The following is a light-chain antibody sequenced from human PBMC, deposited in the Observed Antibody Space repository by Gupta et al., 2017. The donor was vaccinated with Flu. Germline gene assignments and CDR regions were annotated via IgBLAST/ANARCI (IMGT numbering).Light chain of an antibody. CDR2: SNN. CDR1: SSNIGSNT. J-gene: IGLJ2*01. Sequence: QSVLTQPPSASGTPGQRLTISCSGSSSNIGSNTVNCYQQLPGTAPKLLIYSNNQRPSGVPDRFSGSKSGTSASRAISGLQSEDEADYYCAAWDDSLNVVFGGGTKLTVL. CDR3: AAWDDSLNVV. V-gene: IGLV1-44*01.